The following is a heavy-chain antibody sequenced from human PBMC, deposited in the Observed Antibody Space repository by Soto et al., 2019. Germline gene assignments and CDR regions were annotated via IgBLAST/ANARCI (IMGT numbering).Heavy chain of an antibody. CDR1: GGSFSGYY. D-gene: IGHD5-18*01. CDR3: ARGKVGYSYGYFGNPGIYY. J-gene: IGHJ4*02. CDR2: INHSGST. Sequence: PSETLSLTCAVYGGSFSGYYWSWIRQPPGKGLEWIGEINHSGSTNYNPSLKSRVTISVDTSKNQFSLKLSSVTAADTAVYYCARGKVGYSYGYFGNPGIYYWGQGTLVTVSS. V-gene: IGHV4-34*01.